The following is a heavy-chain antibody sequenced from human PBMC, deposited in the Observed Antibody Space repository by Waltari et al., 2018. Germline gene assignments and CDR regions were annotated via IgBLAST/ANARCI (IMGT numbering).Heavy chain of an antibody. Sequence: QVQLVQSGTEVKKPGATVKVSCKTSGYTFISYSMHWVRQAPGQRPEWMGWINVGNGDTKYSQEFQGRVTITSDTFARTTYMELRSLRSEDMAVYFCARGPRLPFFDWWGQGTLVSVSS. J-gene: IGHJ4*02. CDR2: INVGNGDT. CDR1: GYTFISYS. CDR3: ARGPRLPFFDW. V-gene: IGHV1-3*03. D-gene: IGHD4-17*01.